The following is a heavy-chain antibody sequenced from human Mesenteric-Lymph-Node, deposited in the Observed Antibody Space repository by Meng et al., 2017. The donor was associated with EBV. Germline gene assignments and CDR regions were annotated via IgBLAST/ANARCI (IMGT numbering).Heavy chain of an antibody. CDR3: ARGLGAPNLYYDSNALDY. J-gene: IGHJ4*02. Sequence: QVQLQQWGAGLFKPSETLSLTCAVYGGSFSGQYLSWIRQPPGKGLEWIGELNRSGNTNYNPFFKGRVTISVDTSKNQFSLKLSSVTAADTAVYYCARGLGAPNLYYDSNALDYWGQGTLVTVSS. CDR2: LNRSGNT. D-gene: IGHD3-22*01. CDR1: GGSFSGQY. V-gene: IGHV4-34*01.